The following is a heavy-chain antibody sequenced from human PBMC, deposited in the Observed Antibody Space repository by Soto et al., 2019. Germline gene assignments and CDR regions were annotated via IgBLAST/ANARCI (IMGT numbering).Heavy chain of an antibody. J-gene: IGHJ4*02. D-gene: IGHD3-22*01. CDR1: GFTFSSYA. CDR3: AKDRAYDSSGYFY. Sequence: PGWSLRLSCAASGFTFSSYAMSWVRQAPGKGLEWVSSISGSGGSTYYADSVKGRFTISRENSKNTLYLQMNSLRAEDTAVYYCAKDRAYDSSGYFYWGQGTLVTVS. CDR2: ISGSGGST. V-gene: IGHV3-23*01.